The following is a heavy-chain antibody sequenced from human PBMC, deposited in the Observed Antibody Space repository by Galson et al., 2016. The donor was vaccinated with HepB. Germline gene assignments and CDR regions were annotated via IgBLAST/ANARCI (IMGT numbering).Heavy chain of an antibody. CDR3: AKGRYCGGDCYSSDC. Sequence: SLRLSCAASGFTFSSYAMNWVRQAPGKGLQWVSGISGGGVSTHYADSVKGRYTTSRDNSKNTLYLQMNSLRAEDTAVYYCAKGRYCGGDCYSSDCWGQGTLVTVSS. CDR1: GFTFSSYA. D-gene: IGHD2-21*02. J-gene: IGHJ4*02. CDR2: ISGGGVST. V-gene: IGHV3-23*01.